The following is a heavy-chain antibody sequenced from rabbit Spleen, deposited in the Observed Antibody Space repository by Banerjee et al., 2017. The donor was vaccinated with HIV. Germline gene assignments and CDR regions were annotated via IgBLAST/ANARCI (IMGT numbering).Heavy chain of an antibody. Sequence: QSLEESGGDLVKPGASLTLTCTASGFSFSGGYYMCWVRQAPGKGLEWIACIDTGSSGFTYFATWAKGRFTCSKTSSTTVTLQMTRLTAADTATYFCARDTSSSFSSYGMDLWGPGTLVTVS. CDR3: ARDTSSSFSSYGMDL. D-gene: IGHD1-1*01. CDR2: IDTGSSGFT. V-gene: IGHV1S40*01. J-gene: IGHJ6*01. CDR1: GFSFSGGYY.